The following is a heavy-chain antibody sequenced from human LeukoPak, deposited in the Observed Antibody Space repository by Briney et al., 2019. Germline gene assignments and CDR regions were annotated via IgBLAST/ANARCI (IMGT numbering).Heavy chain of an antibody. CDR2: ISYDGSNK. CDR1: RFTFGSYS. V-gene: IGHV3-30*18. D-gene: IGHD2-8*01. Sequence: GKSLRLSCVASRFTFGSYSMHWVRQAPGKGLEWVAVISYDGSNKYYADSVKGRFTISRDNSKNTLYLQMNSLRAEDTAVYYCAKLGVLRGDAFDIWGQGTMVTVSS. CDR3: AKLGVLRGDAFDI. J-gene: IGHJ3*02.